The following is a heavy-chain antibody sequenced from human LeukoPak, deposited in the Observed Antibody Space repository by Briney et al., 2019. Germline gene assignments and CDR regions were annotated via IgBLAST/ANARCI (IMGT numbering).Heavy chain of an antibody. CDR3: ARVTGYRIEDYFDY. V-gene: IGHV4-4*07. D-gene: IGHD6-13*01. CDR1: GGSISSYY. Sequence: SETLSLTCTVSGGSISSYYWSWIRQPAGKGLEWIGRIYTSGNTNYNPSLKSRVTMSVDTSKNQFSLKLSSVTAADTAVYYCARVTGYRIEDYFDYWGQGTLVTVSS. CDR2: IYTSGNT. J-gene: IGHJ4*02.